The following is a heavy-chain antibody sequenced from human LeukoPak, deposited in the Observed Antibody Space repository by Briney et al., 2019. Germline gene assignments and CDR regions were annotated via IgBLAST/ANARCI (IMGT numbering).Heavy chain of an antibody. CDR2: ISGSGGST. J-gene: IGHJ4*02. CDR1: GFTFSSYA. D-gene: IGHD3-22*01. CDR3: AKAGYYDSSGYYHSGYFDY. V-gene: IGHV3-23*01. Sequence: GGSLILSCAASGFTFSSYAMSWVRQAPGKGLEWVSAISGSGGSTYYADSVKGRFTISRDNSKNTLYLQMNSLRAEDTAVYYCAKAGYYDSSGYYHSGYFDYWGQGTLVTVSS.